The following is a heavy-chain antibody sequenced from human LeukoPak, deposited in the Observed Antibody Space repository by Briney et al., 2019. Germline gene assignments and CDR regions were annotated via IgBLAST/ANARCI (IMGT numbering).Heavy chain of an antibody. CDR3: ARHAGYYYFDY. CDR1: GGSISSSSYY. V-gene: IGHV4-39*01. CDR2: IYYSGST. J-gene: IGHJ4*02. Sequence: SKTLSLTCTVSGGSISSSSYYWGWIRQPPGKGLEWIGSIYYSGSTYYNPSLKSRVTISVDTSKNQFSLKLSSVTAADTAVYYCARHAGYYYFDYWGQGTLVTVSS. D-gene: IGHD3-22*01.